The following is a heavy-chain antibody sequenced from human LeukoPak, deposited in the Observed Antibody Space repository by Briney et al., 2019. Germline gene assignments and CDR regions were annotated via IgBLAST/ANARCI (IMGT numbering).Heavy chain of an antibody. CDR1: GFTFSNAW. Sequence: PGGSLRLSCAASGFTFSNAWMTWVRQGPGKGLEWVGRIKSKTDGGTTDYAAPMKGRFTISRDDSKNTLYLQINSLKTEDTAVYSGPPLTNIPRFNYGAQGALVTVSS. D-gene: IGHD2-8*02. V-gene: IGHV3-15*01. CDR2: IKSKTDGGTT. CDR3: PPLTNIPRFNY. J-gene: IGHJ4*02.